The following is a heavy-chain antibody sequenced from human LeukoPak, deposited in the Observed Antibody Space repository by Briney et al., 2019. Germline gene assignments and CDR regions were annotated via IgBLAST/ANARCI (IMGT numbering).Heavy chain of an antibody. J-gene: IGHJ6*03. CDR1: GYTFTGYY. CDR2: INPNSGNT. V-gene: IGHV1-8*02. CDR3: ARGVGTRYYYYYMDV. Sequence: GASVKVSCKASGYTFTGYYMHWVRQAPGQGLEWMGWINPNSGNTGYAQKFQGRVTMTRNTSISTAYMELSSLRSEDTAVYYCARGVGTRYYYYYMDVWGKGTTVTIS. D-gene: IGHD1-1*01.